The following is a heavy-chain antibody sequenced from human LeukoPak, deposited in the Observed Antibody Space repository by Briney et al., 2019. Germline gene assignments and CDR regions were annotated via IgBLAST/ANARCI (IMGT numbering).Heavy chain of an antibody. Sequence: PSQTLSLTCTVSSGSISSISSYWGWIRQPPGRGLEWFGSIYYSGSTYYNPSLKCPVPISVDPSKTQFTLKLSSVTGADTAVYYCARAAGIAAAGIDYMDVWGKGTTVTISS. J-gene: IGHJ6*03. D-gene: IGHD6-13*01. CDR3: ARAAGIAAAGIDYMDV. V-gene: IGHV4-39*02. CDR2: IYYSGST. CDR1: SGSISSISSY.